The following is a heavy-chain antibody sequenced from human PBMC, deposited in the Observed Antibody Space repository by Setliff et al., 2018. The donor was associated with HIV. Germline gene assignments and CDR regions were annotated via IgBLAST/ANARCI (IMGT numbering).Heavy chain of an antibody. CDR3: ARENGWLFGWFDP. CDR1: GDSITSGGYS. V-gene: IGHV4-30-4*08. Sequence: PSETLSLTCTVSGDSITSGGYSWTWIRQPPGKALEWVGYIYYSGRTSHSGSTYYNPSVASRITISGDTSKNQFSLKLTSVTAADTAIYYCARENGWLFGWFDPGGQGTPVTVSS. CDR2: IYYSGRTSHSGST. D-gene: IGHD3-22*01. J-gene: IGHJ5*02.